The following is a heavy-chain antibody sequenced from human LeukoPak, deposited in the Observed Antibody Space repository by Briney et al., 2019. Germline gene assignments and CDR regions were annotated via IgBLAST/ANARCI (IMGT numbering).Heavy chain of an antibody. V-gene: IGHV1-18*01. CDR1: GYTFTSYG. CDR3: AREFDSPVDVWPLKQWLVPDY. D-gene: IGHD6-19*01. CDR2: ISAYNGNT. J-gene: IGHJ4*02. Sequence: VASVKVSCKASGYTFTSYGISWVRQAPGQGLEWMGWISAYNGNTNYAQKLQGRVTMTTDTSTSTAYMELRSLRSDDTAVYYCAREFDSPVDVWPLKQWLVPDYWGQGTLVTVSS.